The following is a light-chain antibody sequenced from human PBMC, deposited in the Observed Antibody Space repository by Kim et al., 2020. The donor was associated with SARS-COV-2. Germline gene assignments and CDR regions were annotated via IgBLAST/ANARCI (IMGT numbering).Light chain of an antibody. V-gene: IGKV1-5*03. Sequence: APVGDRVTITCRASQSISSWLAWYQQKPGKAPKLLIYKASSLESGVPSRFSGSGSGTEFTLTISSLQPDDFATYYCQQYNSYSWTFGQGTKVDIK. J-gene: IGKJ1*01. CDR3: QQYNSYSWT. CDR2: KAS. CDR1: QSISSW.